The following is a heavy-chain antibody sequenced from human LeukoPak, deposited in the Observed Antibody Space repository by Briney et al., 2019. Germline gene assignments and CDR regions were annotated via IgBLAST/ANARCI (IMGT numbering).Heavy chain of an antibody. CDR2: INPSGGST. Sequence: ASVKVSCKASGYTFTSYYMHWVRQAPGQGLEWMGIINPSGGSTSYAQKFQGRVTMTRDMSTTTVYMELSSLRSEDTAVYYCARVQSPSYYDILTGIYDAFDIWGQGTMVTVSS. V-gene: IGHV1-46*01. CDR1: GYTFTSYY. D-gene: IGHD3-9*01. CDR3: ARVQSPSYYDILTGIYDAFDI. J-gene: IGHJ3*02.